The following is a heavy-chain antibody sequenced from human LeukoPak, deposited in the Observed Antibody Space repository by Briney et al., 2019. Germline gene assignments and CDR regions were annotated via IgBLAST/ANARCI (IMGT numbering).Heavy chain of an antibody. CDR1: GGSISSSSYS. CDR2: IYYSGST. D-gene: IGHD4-23*01. V-gene: IGHV4-39*01. J-gene: IGHJ1*01. Sequence: SSETLSLTCTVSGGSISSSSYSWGWIRQPPGKGLEWIGSIYYSGSTYYNPSLKSRVTISVDTSKNQFSLKLSSVTAADTAVYYCATHYGGFQHWGQGTLVTVSS. CDR3: ATHYGGFQH.